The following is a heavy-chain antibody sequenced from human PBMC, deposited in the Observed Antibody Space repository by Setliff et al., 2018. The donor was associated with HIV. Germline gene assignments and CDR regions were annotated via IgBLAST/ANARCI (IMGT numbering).Heavy chain of an antibody. J-gene: IGHJ4*02. CDR2: IYYSGST. V-gene: IGHV4-59*01. Sequence: PSETLSLTCDVSGGSISSYYWSWIRQPPGKGLEWIGYIYYSGSTKHNPSLKSRVTISLDTSKNQFSLKLTSVTAADTAVYYCARYSPRGYTLTGPYWGQGTLVTVSS. D-gene: IGHD6-25*01. CDR3: ARYSPRGYTLTGPY. CDR1: GGSISSYY.